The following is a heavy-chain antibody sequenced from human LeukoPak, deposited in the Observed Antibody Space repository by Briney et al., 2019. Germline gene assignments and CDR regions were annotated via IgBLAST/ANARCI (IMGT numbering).Heavy chain of an antibody. D-gene: IGHD6-25*01. J-gene: IGHJ3*02. CDR3: ARGTSATAYDAFDI. Sequence: SETLSLTCAVYGGSFSGYYWSWIRQPPGKGLEWIGEINHSGSTNYNPSLKSLVTKSVDTSKSQFSLKLSSVTAADMAVYYCARGTSATAYDAFDIWGQGTMVTVSS. V-gene: IGHV4-34*01. CDR1: GGSFSGYY. CDR2: INHSGST.